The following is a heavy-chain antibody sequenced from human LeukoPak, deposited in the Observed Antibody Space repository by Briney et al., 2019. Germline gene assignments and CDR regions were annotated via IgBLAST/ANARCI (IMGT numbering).Heavy chain of an antibody. V-gene: IGHV1-2*02. CDR3: ARDPPEWELQGYYYYYMDV. J-gene: IGHJ6*03. CDR1: GYTFTSYG. D-gene: IGHD1-26*01. CDR2: INPNSGGT. Sequence: ASVKVSCRASGYTFTSYGISWVRQAPGQGLEWMGWINPNSGGTNYAQKFQGRVTMTRDTSISTAYMELSRLRSDDTAVYYCARDPPEWELQGYYYYYMDVWGKGTTVTVSS.